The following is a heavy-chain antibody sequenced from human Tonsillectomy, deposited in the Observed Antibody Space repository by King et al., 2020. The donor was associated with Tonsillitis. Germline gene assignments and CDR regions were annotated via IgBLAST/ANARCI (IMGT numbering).Heavy chain of an antibody. CDR1: GYTFTTWG. CDR2: ISGYSGQT. J-gene: IGHJ5*02. Sequence: VQLVESGAEVKKPGASVRVSCTASGYTFTTWGINWVRQAPGQGLEWMGWISGYSGQTNYAQKLQGRVTMTTDTSTSTAYVELRSLRSDDTAVYYCARGYCSSTNCNARDWFDPWGQGTLVTVSS. CDR3: ARGYCSSTNCNARDWFDP. D-gene: IGHD2-2*01. V-gene: IGHV1-18*01.